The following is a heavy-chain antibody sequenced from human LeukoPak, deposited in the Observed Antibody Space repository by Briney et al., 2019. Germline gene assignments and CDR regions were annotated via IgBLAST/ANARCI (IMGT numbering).Heavy chain of an antibody. CDR1: AFSFSTYA. Sequence: PGGSLRLSCAASAFSFSTYAMHWVRQAPGKGLEWVAYMQYDGTNIHYAESVRGRFAISRDNSKNTLYLQMNTLRPEDTAVYYCAKDFWVITSEVLSEDYWGQGTLVTVSS. J-gene: IGHJ4*02. CDR2: MQYDGTNI. D-gene: IGHD3-16*01. V-gene: IGHV3-30*02. CDR3: AKDFWVITSEVLSEDY.